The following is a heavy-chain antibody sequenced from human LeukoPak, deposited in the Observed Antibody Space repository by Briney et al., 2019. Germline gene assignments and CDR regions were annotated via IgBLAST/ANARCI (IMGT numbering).Heavy chain of an antibody. CDR3: TTSGTPFQY. CDR1: GFTFNNAW. CDR2: IKNEDDGGTT. Sequence: GGSLRLSCAASGFTFNNAWMSWVRLAPGKGLEWVGRIKNEDDGGTTDYAAPVKGRFTISRDDSKNMLYLQMNSLKTEDTAVYYCTTSGTPFQYWGQETLVTVSS. V-gene: IGHV3-15*01. J-gene: IGHJ4*02. D-gene: IGHD3-10*01.